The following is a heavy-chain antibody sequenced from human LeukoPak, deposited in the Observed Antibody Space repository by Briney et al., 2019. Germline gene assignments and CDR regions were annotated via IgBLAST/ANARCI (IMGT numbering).Heavy chain of an antibody. CDR2: IGGSGANT. V-gene: IGHV3-23*01. CDR1: GFTFSNYG. CDR3: AKVTDGSTTY. D-gene: IGHD5-24*01. J-gene: IGHJ4*02. Sequence: GGSLRLSSPASGFTFSNYGMSWVRQAPGKGLEWVSAIGGSGANTYYADSVKGRFTISRDNSKTTLYLQMNSLRAEDTAVYYCAKVTDGSTTYWGQGTLVTVSS.